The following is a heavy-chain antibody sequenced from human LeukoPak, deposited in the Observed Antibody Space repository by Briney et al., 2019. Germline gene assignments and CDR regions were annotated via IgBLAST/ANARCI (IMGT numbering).Heavy chain of an antibody. CDR1: GFTFSSYA. Sequence: PGGSLRLSXAASGFTFSSYAMNWVRQAPGRGLEWVSGFSGSGGTTYYADSVKGRFTISRDNSKNTLYLQMNSLRAEDTAVYYCANGNRCTNPNRLGYYYFYMDVWGKGTTVTVSS. D-gene: IGHD2-8*01. CDR2: FSGSGGTT. CDR3: ANGNRCTNPNRLGYYYFYMDV. V-gene: IGHV3-23*01. J-gene: IGHJ6*03.